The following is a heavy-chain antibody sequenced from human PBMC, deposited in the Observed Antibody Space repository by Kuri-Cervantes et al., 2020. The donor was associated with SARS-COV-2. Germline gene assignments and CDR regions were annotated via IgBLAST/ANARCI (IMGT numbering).Heavy chain of an antibody. V-gene: IGHV1-18*01. Sequence: ASVQVSCKASGYTFTSYGISWVRQAPGQGLEWMGWISAYNGNTNYAQKLQGRVTMTTDTSTSTAYMELRSLRSDDTAVYYCARVIIAVAGTDAFDIWGQGTMVTVSS. D-gene: IGHD6-19*01. J-gene: IGHJ3*02. CDR1: GYTFTSYG. CDR2: ISAYNGNT. CDR3: ARVIIAVAGTDAFDI.